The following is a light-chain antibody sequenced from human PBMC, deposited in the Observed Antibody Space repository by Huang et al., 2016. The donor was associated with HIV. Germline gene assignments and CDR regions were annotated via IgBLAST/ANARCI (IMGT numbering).Light chain of an antibody. J-gene: IGKJ4*01. CDR1: QGISSY. Sequence: AIRITQSPSSLSASTGDRVTITCRASQGISSYLAWYQQKPGKAPKLLIYAASTLQSGVPSRFSGSGSGTDFILTISCLQSEDFATYYCQQYYSYPNTFGGGTKVEIK. CDR3: QQYYSYPNT. CDR2: AAS. V-gene: IGKV1-8*01.